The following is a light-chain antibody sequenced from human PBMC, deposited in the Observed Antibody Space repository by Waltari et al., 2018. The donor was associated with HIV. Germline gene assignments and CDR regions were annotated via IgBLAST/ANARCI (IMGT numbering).Light chain of an antibody. CDR2: GAS. Sequence: QSPGTLSLSPGERATLSCRASQSVSSSYLAWYQQKPGQAPRLLIYGASSRATGIPDRFSGSGSGTDFTLTISRLEPEDFAVYYCQQYGSSPPLTFGQGTRLEIK. J-gene: IGKJ5*01. V-gene: IGKV3-20*01. CDR3: QQYGSSPPLT. CDR1: QSVSSSY.